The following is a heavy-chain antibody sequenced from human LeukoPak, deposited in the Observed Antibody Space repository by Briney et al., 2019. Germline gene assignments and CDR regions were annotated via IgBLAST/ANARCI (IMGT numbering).Heavy chain of an antibody. CDR1: GYAFSRYT. CDR2: ISGNGADT. J-gene: IGHJ4*02. D-gene: IGHD5-18*01. CDR3: VKDFRGYSFGTFDS. Sequence: GGSLRLSCAASGYAFSRYTIQGVRDARGKALEYVLDISGNGADTYYAKSVRGRFTISRDNSKNTLFLQMDSLRTEDIAVYYWVKDFRGYSFGTFDSWGQGTLVTVSS. V-gene: IGHV3-64*01.